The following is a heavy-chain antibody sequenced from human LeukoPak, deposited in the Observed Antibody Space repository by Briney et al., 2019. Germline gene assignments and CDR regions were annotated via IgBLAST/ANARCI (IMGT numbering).Heavy chain of an antibody. CDR1: GFTFSSYA. V-gene: IGHV3-23*01. Sequence: GGSLRLSCAASGFTFSSYAMSWVRQAPGKGLEWVSAISGSGGSTYYADSVKGRFTISRDNSKNTLYLQMNGLRAEDTAVYYCAKDSDILTGYEYFDYWGQGTLVTVSS. J-gene: IGHJ4*02. CDR2: ISGSGGST. CDR3: AKDSDILTGYEYFDY. D-gene: IGHD3-9*01.